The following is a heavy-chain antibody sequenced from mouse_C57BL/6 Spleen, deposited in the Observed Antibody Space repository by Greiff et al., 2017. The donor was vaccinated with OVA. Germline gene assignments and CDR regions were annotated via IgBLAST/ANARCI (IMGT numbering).Heavy chain of an antibody. CDR1: GYTFTDYY. CDR2: INPYNGGT. CDR3: ARYDYVAY. J-gene: IGHJ3*01. Sequence: VQLKESGPVLVKPGASVKMSCKASGYTFTDYYMNWVKQSHGKSLEWIGVINPYNGGTSYNQKFKGKATLTVDKSSSTAYMELNSLTSEDSAVYYCARYDYVAYWGQGTLVTVSA. V-gene: IGHV1-19*01. D-gene: IGHD2-4*01.